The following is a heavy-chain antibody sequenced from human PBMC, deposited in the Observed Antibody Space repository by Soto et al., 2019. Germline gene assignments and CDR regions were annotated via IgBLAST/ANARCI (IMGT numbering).Heavy chain of an antibody. CDR2: LSDDASNE. CDR1: GFTSSRKT. D-gene: IGHD3-22*01. CDR3: ARFYYDSSGYLPSPYYYYYGMDV. Sequence: GGSLRLSCAASGFTSSRKTMHWVRQAPGKGLEWVAGLSDDASNEHYADSVKGRFTISRDNSKNTLYLQMNSLRAEDAAVYYCARFYYDSSGYLPSPYYYYYGMDVWGQGTTVTVS. J-gene: IGHJ6*02. V-gene: IGHV3-30*03.